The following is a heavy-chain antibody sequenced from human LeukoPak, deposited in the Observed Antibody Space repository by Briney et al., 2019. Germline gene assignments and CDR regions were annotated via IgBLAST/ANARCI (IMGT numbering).Heavy chain of an antibody. Sequence: SETLSLTCTVSGVSISSSSYYWGWIRQPPGKGLEWIGSIYYSGNTYYNPYLKSRATISADTSKNQFSLKVSSVTAADTAVYYCATHSFHDNGDPWGQGTLVTVSS. D-gene: IGHD4-17*01. J-gene: IGHJ5*02. CDR1: GVSISSSSYY. CDR2: IYYSGNT. V-gene: IGHV4-39*01. CDR3: ATHSFHDNGDP.